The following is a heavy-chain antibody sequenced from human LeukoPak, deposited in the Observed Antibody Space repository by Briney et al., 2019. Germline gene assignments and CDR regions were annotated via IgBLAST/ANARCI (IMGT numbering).Heavy chain of an antibody. J-gene: IGHJ6*02. D-gene: IGHD2-2*01. CDR3: ARTGWECQLLFHYYYYYGMDV. CDR2: IWFDGSNK. Sequence: PGRSLRLSCAASGFTFSSYGMHWVRQAPGKGLGWVAVIWFDGSNKYYADSVKGRFTISRDNSKNALYLQLNSLRAEDTAVYYCARTGWECQLLFHYYYYYGMDVWGQGTTVTVSS. V-gene: IGHV3-33*01. CDR1: GFTFSSYG.